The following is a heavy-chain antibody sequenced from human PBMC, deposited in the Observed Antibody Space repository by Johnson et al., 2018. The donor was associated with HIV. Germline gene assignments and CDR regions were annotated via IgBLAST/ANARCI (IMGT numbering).Heavy chain of an antibody. Sequence: QVQLVESGGGVVQPGRSLRLSCAASGFTFSSYALYWVRQVPGKGLEWVATISYDGGNKYYADSVKGRFTISRDNAKNSLYLQMNSLRAEDTALYYCARVLIVVVVAAEIDAFDIWGQGTMVTVSS. V-gene: IGHV3-30*04. D-gene: IGHD2-15*01. CDR3: ARVLIVVVVAAEIDAFDI. CDR2: ISYDGGNK. CDR1: GFTFSSYA. J-gene: IGHJ3*02.